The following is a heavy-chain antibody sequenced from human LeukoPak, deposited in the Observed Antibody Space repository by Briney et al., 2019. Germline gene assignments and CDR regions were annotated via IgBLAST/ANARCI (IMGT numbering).Heavy chain of an antibody. CDR3: ARHHPSIAAPGTVGDNWFDP. CDR2: VYYSGKT. CDR1: GGSIGRSHYY. V-gene: IGHV4-39*01. J-gene: IGHJ5*02. Sequence: PSEALSLTCTASGGSIGRSHYYWGWIRQPPGKGLEWIGSVYYSGKTFFNSSLKSRVTLSVDTSKNQFSLQLNSVTAADTAVYYCARHHPSIAAPGTVGDNWFDPWGQGTLVTVSS. D-gene: IGHD6-13*01.